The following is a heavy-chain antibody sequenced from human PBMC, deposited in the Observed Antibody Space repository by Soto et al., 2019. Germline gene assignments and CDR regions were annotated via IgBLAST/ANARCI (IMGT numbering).Heavy chain of an antibody. V-gene: IGHV5-51*01. CDR2: IYPGDSDT. D-gene: IGHD2-2*01. Sequence: GESLKISCKGSGYSFTTYWIAWVRQMPGKGLEWMGIIYPGDSDTTYSPSFQGQVTISADKSISTAYLQWSSLKASDTAIYYCARRGYCSSTSCWFDHWGQGTLVTVSS. J-gene: IGHJ5*02. CDR3: ARRGYCSSTSCWFDH. CDR1: GYSFTTYW.